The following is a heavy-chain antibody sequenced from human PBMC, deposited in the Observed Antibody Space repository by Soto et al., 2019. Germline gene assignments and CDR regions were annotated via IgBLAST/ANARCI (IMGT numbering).Heavy chain of an antibody. D-gene: IGHD2-15*01. CDR3: AKDCSGAGGGFDI. CDR2: TSVYHVNT. V-gene: IGHV1-18*01. J-gene: IGHJ4*02. CDR1: GYTFDTYG. Sequence: QVQLVQSGTEVKKPGASVKVSYKASGYTFDTYGISWERPAPGQGREWVGWTSVYHVNTDHAQKFRGRFIMTSDTSTGTAYIKLGSLKSGDTAIYFCAKDCSGAGGGFDILGQGNLITVSS.